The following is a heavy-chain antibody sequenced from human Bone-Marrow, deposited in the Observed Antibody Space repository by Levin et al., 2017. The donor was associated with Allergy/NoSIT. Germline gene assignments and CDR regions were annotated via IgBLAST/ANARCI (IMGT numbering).Heavy chain of an antibody. D-gene: IGHD2-15*01. CDR1: GFTVSGNY. CDR3: ARDMSAGSQTFDY. CDR2: MYTDGTT. J-gene: IGHJ4*02. V-gene: IGHV3-66*01. Sequence: PGESLKISCAVSGFTVSGNYMNWVRQTPGKGLEWVSVMYTDGTTHYADSVKGRFTISRDKSKNTLFLQMNSLRVEDTGVYFCARDMSAGSQTFDYWGQGTLVTVSS.